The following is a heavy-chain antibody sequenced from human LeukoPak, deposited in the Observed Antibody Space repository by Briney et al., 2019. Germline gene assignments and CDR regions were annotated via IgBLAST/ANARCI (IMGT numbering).Heavy chain of an antibody. D-gene: IGHD3-10*01. Sequence: SVKVSCKASGGTFSSYAVSWVRQAPGQGLEWTGGIIPIFGTANYAQKFQGRVTITADKSTSTAYMELSSLRSEDTAVYYCARAPRVRGVIHYYYGMDVWGKGTTVTVSS. J-gene: IGHJ6*04. CDR2: IIPIFGTA. V-gene: IGHV1-69*06. CDR1: GGTFSSYA. CDR3: ARAPRVRGVIHYYYGMDV.